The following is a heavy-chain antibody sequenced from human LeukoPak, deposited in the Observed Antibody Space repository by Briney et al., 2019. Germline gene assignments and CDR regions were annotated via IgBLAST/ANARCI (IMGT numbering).Heavy chain of an antibody. D-gene: IGHD6-13*01. CDR1: GGSISSSSYY. J-gene: IGHJ4*02. CDR3: ARVQQLSGEIFDY. CDR2: IYYSGST. Sequence: SETLSLTCTVSGGSISSSSYYWGWIRQPPGKGLEWIGSIYYSGSTYYNPSLKSRVTISVDTSKNQFSLKLSSVTAADTAVYYCARVQQLSGEIFDYWGQGTLVTVSS. V-gene: IGHV4-39*07.